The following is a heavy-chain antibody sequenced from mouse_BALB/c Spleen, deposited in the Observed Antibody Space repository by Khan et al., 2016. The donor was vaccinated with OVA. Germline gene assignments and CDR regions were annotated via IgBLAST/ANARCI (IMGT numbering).Heavy chain of an antibody. Sequence: QVQLQQSGAELVKPGASVKLSCKASGYTFTSYYMYWVKQRPGQGLEWIGEINPSNGGTNVNEKFKSKATLTVDKSSSTSSMEVSSLTSEDSAVYYCTRGEDGSPFAYWGQGTLVTVSA. J-gene: IGHJ3*01. CDR3: TRGEDGSPFAY. CDR2: INPSNGGT. CDR1: GYTFTSYY. V-gene: IGHV1S81*02. D-gene: IGHD1-1*01.